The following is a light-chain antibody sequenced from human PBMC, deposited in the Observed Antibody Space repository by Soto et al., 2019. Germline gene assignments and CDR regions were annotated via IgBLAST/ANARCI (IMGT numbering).Light chain of an antibody. CDR3: CSYAPSVSV. Sequence: QSALSQPASVSGAPGQSITISCTGTSDELGTYQFFSWYQQHPGKAPKLIIYEGSTRPSGVSHRFSGSRSGYTASLTISGLQAEDEADYFCCSYAPSVSVFGGGTKLTVL. J-gene: IGLJ3*02. V-gene: IGLV2-23*01. CDR1: SDELGTYQF. CDR2: EGS.